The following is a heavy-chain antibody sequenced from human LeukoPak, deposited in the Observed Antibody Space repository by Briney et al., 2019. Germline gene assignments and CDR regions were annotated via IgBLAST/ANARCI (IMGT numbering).Heavy chain of an antibody. CDR3: ARDQEGFDY. CDR2: IYPRDGST. V-gene: IGHV1-46*01. Sequence: ASVKVSCKTSGYTFTNYYIHWVRQAPGQGLEWMGMIYPRDGSTSYAQKFQGRVTVTRDTSTSTVHMELSGLRSEDTAVYYCARDQEGFDYWGQGTLVTVSS. CDR1: GYTFTNYY. J-gene: IGHJ4*02.